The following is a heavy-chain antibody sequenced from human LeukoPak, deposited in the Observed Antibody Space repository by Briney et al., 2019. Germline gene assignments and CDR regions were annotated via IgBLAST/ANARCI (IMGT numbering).Heavy chain of an antibody. V-gene: IGHV4-34*01. J-gene: IGHJ4*02. CDR3: ARDSQVRGVTLGSGFDY. D-gene: IGHD3-10*01. CDR2: INHSGST. Sequence: GSLRLSCVASGFTFSSYEMNWVRQAPGKGLEWIGEINHSGSTNYNPSLKSRVTISVDKSKNQFSLKLSSVTAAGTAVYYCARDSQVRGVTLGSGFDYWGQGTLVTVSS. CDR1: GFTFSSYE.